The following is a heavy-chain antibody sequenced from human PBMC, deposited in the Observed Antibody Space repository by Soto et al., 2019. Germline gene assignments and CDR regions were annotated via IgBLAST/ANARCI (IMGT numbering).Heavy chain of an antibody. Sequence: PGGSLRLSCAASGFTFSSYAMHWVRQAPGKGLEWVSVISYDGSNTYYADSVKGRFTISRDNSKNTLYLQMNSLRAEDTAVYYCATQAVAGTGALYWGQGTLVTVSS. CDR2: ISYDGSNT. CDR3: ATQAVAGTGALY. CDR1: GFTFSSYA. D-gene: IGHD6-19*01. V-gene: IGHV3-30-3*01. J-gene: IGHJ4*02.